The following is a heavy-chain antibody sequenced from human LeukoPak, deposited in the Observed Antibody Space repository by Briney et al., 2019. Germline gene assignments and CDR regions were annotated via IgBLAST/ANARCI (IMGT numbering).Heavy chain of an antibody. V-gene: IGHV3-30-3*01. CDR1: GFTFSSYA. D-gene: IGHD2-21*02. CDR2: ISYDGSNK. Sequence: PGGSLRLSCAASGFTFSSYAMHWVRQAPGKGLEWVAVISYDGSNKYYADSVKGRFTISRDNSKNTLYLQMNSLRAEDTAVYYCARTSCGGDCYDAFDIWGQGTMVTVSS. J-gene: IGHJ3*02. CDR3: ARTSCGGDCYDAFDI.